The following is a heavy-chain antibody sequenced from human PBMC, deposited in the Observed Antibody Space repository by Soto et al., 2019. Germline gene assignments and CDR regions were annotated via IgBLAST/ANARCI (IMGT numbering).Heavy chain of an antibody. Sequence: QVQLVQSGAEVKKPGASVKVSCKASGYTFTSYDINWVRQATGQGLEWMGWMNPNSGNTGYAQKCQGRVIMTRNTSIRTDDLELRSLRSEDTAVYYCARGPGRFVEWLFPGGAYPNAFDIWGQGTMVTVSS. V-gene: IGHV1-8*01. J-gene: IGHJ3*02. CDR2: MNPNSGNT. CDR3: ARGPGRFVEWLFPGGAYPNAFDI. CDR1: GYTFTSYD. D-gene: IGHD3-3*01.